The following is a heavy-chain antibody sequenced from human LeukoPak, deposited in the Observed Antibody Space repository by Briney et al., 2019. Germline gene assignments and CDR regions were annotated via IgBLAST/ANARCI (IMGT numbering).Heavy chain of an antibody. CDR3: ARDRRCSSTSCYDY. CDR1: GFTFSSNY. V-gene: IGHV3-66*02. J-gene: IGHJ4*02. Sequence: GGSLRLSCAASGFTFSSNYMSWVRQAPGKGLEWVSVIYSGGSTYYADSVTGRFTISRDNYKNTLYLQMNSLRAEDTAVYYCARDRRCSSTSCYDYWGQGTLVTVSS. CDR2: IYSGGST. D-gene: IGHD2-2*01.